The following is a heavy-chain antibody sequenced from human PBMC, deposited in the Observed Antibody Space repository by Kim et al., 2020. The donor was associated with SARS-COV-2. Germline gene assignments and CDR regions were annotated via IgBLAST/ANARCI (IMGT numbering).Heavy chain of an antibody. V-gene: IGHV3-43*01. CDR3: AKDRGRST. D-gene: IGHD2-15*01. Sequence: GGSTYYADSVKGRFTISRDNSKNSLYLQMNSLRTEDTALYYCAKDRGRSTWGQGTLVTVSS. CDR2: GGST. J-gene: IGHJ5*02.